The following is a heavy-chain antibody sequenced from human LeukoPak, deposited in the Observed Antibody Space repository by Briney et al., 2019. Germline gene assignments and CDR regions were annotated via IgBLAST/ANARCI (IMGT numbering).Heavy chain of an antibody. Sequence: SSETLSLTCTVSGGSISSYYWSWIRQPAGKGLEWIGRIYTSGSTNYNPSLKSRVTMSVDTSKNQFSLKLSSVTAADTAVYYCARDLGSHGPDVLRFLEWLGRAFDIWGQGTMVTVSS. CDR1: GGSISSYY. J-gene: IGHJ3*02. V-gene: IGHV4-4*07. CDR3: ARDLGSHGPDVLRFLEWLGRAFDI. CDR2: IYTSGST. D-gene: IGHD3-3*01.